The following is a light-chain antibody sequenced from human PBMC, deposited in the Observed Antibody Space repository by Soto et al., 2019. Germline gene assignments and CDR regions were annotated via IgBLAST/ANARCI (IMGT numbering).Light chain of an antibody. J-gene: IGLJ2*01. CDR1: SSDVGGYNS. CDR3: SSYSGSINVV. Sequence: QSALTQPPSASGSPGQSVTISCTGTSSDVGGYNSVSWYQHHPGKAPKLMIYAVSRRPSRVPDRFSCSKSGNTASLTVSGLQAEDEADYYCSSYSGSINVVFGGGTQLTVL. CDR2: AVS. V-gene: IGLV2-8*01.